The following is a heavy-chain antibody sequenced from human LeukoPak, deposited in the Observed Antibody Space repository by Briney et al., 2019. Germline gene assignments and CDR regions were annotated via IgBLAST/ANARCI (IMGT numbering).Heavy chain of an antibody. J-gene: IGHJ5*02. V-gene: IGHV3-21*01. CDR2: ISSTGSYI. CDR3: TRVAQSGPTGWFDP. D-gene: IGHD1-1*01. Sequence: GGSLRLSCTASGFNLNSYMLNWVRQAPGKGLEWVSSISSTGSYIYYTDSVKGRFTISRDNPGNVMYLQMDSLRAEDTAVYYCTRVAQSGPTGWFDPWGQGTLVTVSS. CDR1: GFNLNSYM.